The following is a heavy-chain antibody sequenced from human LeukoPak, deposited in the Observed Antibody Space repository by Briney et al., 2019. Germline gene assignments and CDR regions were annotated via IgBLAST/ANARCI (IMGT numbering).Heavy chain of an antibody. V-gene: IGHV3-74*01. D-gene: IGHD3-3*01. Sequence: GGSLRLSCAASGFTFSSYWMHWVRQAPGKGLVWVSRINTDGSSTSYADSVKGRFTISRDNAKNTLYLQMNSLRAEDTAVYYCARAPEYDFWSGYYNYWYFDLWGRGTLVTVSS. CDR2: INTDGSST. CDR3: ARAPEYDFWSGYYNYWYFDL. CDR1: GFTFSSYW. J-gene: IGHJ2*01.